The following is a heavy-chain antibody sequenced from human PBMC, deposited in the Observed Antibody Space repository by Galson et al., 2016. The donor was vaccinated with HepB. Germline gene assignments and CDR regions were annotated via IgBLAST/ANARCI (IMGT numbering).Heavy chain of an antibody. D-gene: IGHD6-19*01. CDR3: ASSPVGITVAVNWFDP. V-gene: IGHV4-59*01. CDR2: IYDSGSA. J-gene: IGHJ5*02. CDR1: GGSMRSYF. Sequence: SETLSLTCTVSGGSMRSYFWSWIRQPPGKGLEWIGYIYDSGSANFNPSLKSRVTMSVDRSKNQFSLRLSSVTAADTAVYYCASSPVGITVAVNWFDPWGQGTQVTVSS.